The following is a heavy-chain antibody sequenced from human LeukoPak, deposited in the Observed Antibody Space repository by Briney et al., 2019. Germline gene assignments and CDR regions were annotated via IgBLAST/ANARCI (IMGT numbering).Heavy chain of an antibody. V-gene: IGHV1-18*04. Sequence: ASVTVSCKASGYSFTSYGISYVRQAPGQGLEWMGWISVYNGNTNYAQKFQGRVTMTTDTSTGTASMELRGLRSDDTAMYYCARDRVAARLRGHYYYYMDVWGKGTTVTVSS. CDR3: ARDRVAARLRGHYYYYMDV. D-gene: IGHD6-6*01. J-gene: IGHJ6*03. CDR1: GYSFTSYG. CDR2: ISVYNGNT.